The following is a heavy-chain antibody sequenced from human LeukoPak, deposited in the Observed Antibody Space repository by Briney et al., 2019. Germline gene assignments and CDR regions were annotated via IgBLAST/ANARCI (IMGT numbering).Heavy chain of an antibody. Sequence: TSETLSLTCTVSGGSISSSSYYWGWIRQPPGKGLEWIGSIYYSGSTYYNPSLKSRVTISVDTSKNQFSLKLSSVTAADTAVYYCARVYCSSTSCSFFDYWGQGTLVTVSS. CDR1: GGSISSSSYY. CDR2: IYYSGST. V-gene: IGHV4-39*07. D-gene: IGHD2-2*01. J-gene: IGHJ4*02. CDR3: ARVYCSSTSCSFFDY.